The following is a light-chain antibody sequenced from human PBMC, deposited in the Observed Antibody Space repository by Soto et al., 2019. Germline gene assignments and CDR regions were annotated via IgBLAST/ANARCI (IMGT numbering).Light chain of an antibody. J-gene: IGKJ3*01. CDR2: GAS. Sequence: EILMTQSPATLSVSPGERATLSCRASQSLNRNLAWYQQKPGQAPRLIIYGASTRPSGIPARFSGSGPGTEYTLHVASLQSEDFALYYCQHYNDWPPAFTCGPGTKVDL. V-gene: IGKV3D-15*01. CDR3: QHYNDWPPAFT. CDR1: QSLNRN.